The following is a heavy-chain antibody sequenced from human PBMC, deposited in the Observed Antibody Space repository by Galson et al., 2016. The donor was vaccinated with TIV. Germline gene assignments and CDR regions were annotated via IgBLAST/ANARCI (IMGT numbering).Heavy chain of an antibody. CDR2: FDPEDEKI. D-gene: IGHD4-17*01. CDR3: LTDSDPTVTVRRLYYGMDV. V-gene: IGHV1-24*01. CDR1: GDTLTDLY. Sequence: SVKVSCKVSGDTLTDLYIHWVRQSPGKGLEWMGGFDPEDEKIVYSQMFQGRFTMTEDTSTDTAYMELTSLRSEDTAVYYCLTDSDPTVTVRRLYYGMDVWGQGTTVTVSS. J-gene: IGHJ6*02.